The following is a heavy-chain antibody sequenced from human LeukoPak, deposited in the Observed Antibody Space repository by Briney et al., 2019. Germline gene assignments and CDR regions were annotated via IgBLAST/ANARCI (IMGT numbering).Heavy chain of an antibody. CDR3: ARDRVGGWAFDI. CDR1: GXTLSSYW. CDR2: ISENGGRT. Sequence: GGSLRLSCAASGXTLSSYWMHWVRQAPGKGLEYVSAISENGGRTYYANSVKGRFTNSRDNSENTLYLQMDSLRAEDMAVYYCARDRVGGWAFDIWGQGTMVTVSS. J-gene: IGHJ3*02. D-gene: IGHD3-16*01. V-gene: IGHV3-64*01.